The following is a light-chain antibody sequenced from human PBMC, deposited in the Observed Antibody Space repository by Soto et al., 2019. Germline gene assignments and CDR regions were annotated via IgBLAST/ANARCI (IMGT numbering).Light chain of an antibody. Sequence: EIVLTQSRATLSVSPWDTATLACRASQSLGGNLAWYQQKPGQAPRLLIFRASSRATGVPDRFTGSGAGADFTLTISRVEAEDVGVYYCLQVTHFPWTFGQGTKVDIK. CDR3: LQVTHFPWT. V-gene: IGKV3-15*01. J-gene: IGKJ1*01. CDR2: RAS. CDR1: QSLGGN.